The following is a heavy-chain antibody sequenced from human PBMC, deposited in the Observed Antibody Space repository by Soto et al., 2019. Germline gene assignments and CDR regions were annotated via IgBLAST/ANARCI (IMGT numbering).Heavy chain of an antibody. J-gene: IGHJ4*02. D-gene: IGHD3-16*01. V-gene: IGHV3-33*01. CDR2: IWYDGGNK. Sequence: LRLSCAASGFTFSNYGMHWVRQAPGKGLEWVAFIWYDGGNKYYAESVKGRFTISRDNSKNTLYLQMNSLRAEDTAVYYCARDGDVNTGFGKDYWGQGTLVTVS. CDR3: ARDGDVNTGFGKDY. CDR1: GFTFSNYG.